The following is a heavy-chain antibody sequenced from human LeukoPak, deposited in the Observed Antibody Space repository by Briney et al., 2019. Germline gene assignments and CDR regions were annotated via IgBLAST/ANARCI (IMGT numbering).Heavy chain of an antibody. CDR1: GDSISSDIW. D-gene: IGHD1-26*01. CDR2: IYYSGST. CDR3: ARRYSEGFDY. V-gene: IGHV4-4*02. Sequence: SGTLSLTCAVSGDSISSDIWWNWVRQPPGKGLEWIGSIYYSGSTYYNPSLKSRVTISVDTSKNQFSLKLSSVTAADTAVYYCARRYSEGFDYWGQGTLVTVSS. J-gene: IGHJ4*02.